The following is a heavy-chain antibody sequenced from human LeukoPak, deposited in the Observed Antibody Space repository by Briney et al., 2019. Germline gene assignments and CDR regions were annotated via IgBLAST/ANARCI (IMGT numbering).Heavy chain of an antibody. J-gene: IGHJ4*02. CDR2: IYTSGST. CDR3: ARDEVRADYFDY. CDR1: GGSISSGSYY. V-gene: IGHV4-61*02. D-gene: IGHD3-10*01. Sequence: SETLSLTCTVPGGSISSGSYYWSWIRQPAGKGLEWIVRIYTSGSTNYNPSLKSRVTISVDTSKNQFSLKLSSVTAADTAVYYCARDEVRADYFDYWGQGTLVTVSS.